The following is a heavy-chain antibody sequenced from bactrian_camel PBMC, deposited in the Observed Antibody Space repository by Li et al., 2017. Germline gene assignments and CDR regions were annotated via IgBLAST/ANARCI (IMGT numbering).Heavy chain of an antibody. Sequence: HVQLVESGGGSVQAGGSLRLSCKVSGYTYSRYCMGWFRQAPGKEREGVAAIDSDGSTSSMEGRFTISKDNAKRTLYLEMSSLKPDDTAMYYCAAVWTPCQVVVLNVGYWGQGTQVTVSS. J-gene: IGHJ4*01. CDR2: IDSDGST. V-gene: IGHV3S26*01. D-gene: IGHD2*01. CDR3: AAVWTPCQVVVLNVGY. CDR1: GYTYSRYC.